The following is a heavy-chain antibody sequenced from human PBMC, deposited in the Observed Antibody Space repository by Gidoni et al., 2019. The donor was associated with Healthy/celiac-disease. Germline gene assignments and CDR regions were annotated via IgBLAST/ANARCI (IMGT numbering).Heavy chain of an antibody. CDR3: AREGSSWYIWFDP. CDR2: INPSGGST. CDR1: GYPFTSYY. Sequence: QVQLVQSGAEVKKPGASVKVSCKASGYPFTSYYMHWVRQAPGQGLEWMGIINPSGGSTSYAQKFQGRVTMTRDTSTSTVYMELSSLRSEDTAVYYCAREGSSWYIWFDPWGQGTLVTVSS. V-gene: IGHV1-46*01. J-gene: IGHJ5*02. D-gene: IGHD6-13*01.